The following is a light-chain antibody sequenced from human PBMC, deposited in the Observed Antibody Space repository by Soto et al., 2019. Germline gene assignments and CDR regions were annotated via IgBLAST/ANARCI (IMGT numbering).Light chain of an antibody. CDR3: QQYNSYPLT. Sequence: DIQMTQSPSTLSASVGDRVTITCRASQSISSWLAWYQQKPGKAPKLLIYKASSLESGVPSRFSGSGSGTEFTLSISSLQPDDSATYYCQQYNSYPLTFGGGTKVEIK. CDR1: QSISSW. J-gene: IGKJ4*01. V-gene: IGKV1-5*03. CDR2: KAS.